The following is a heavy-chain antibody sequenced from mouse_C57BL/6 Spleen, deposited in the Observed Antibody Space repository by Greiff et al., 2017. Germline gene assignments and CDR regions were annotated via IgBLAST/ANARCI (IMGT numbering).Heavy chain of an antibody. CDR3: AREVNSMDWYFDV. V-gene: IGHV1-7*01. J-gene: IGHJ1*03. Sequence: VQRVESGAELAKPGASVKLSCKASGYTFTSYWMHWVKQRPGQGLEWIGYINPSSGYTKYNQKFKDKATLTADKSSSTSYMQLSSLTYEDSAVYYCAREVNSMDWYFDVWGTGTTVTVSS. CDR1: GYTFTSYW. D-gene: IGHD2-10*02. CDR2: INPSSGYT.